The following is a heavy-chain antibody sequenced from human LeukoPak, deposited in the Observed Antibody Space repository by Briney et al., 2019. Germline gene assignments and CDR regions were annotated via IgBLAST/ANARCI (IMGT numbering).Heavy chain of an antibody. Sequence: PGGSLRLSCAASGFTFSSYAMSWVRQAPGKGLEWVSAISGSGGSTYYADSVKGRFTISRDNSKNTLYLQMNSLRAEDTAVYYCATQSISFWSGPYYFDYWGQGTLVTVSS. D-gene: IGHD3-3*01. V-gene: IGHV3-23*01. CDR2: ISGSGGST. CDR3: ATQSISFWSGPYYFDY. J-gene: IGHJ4*02. CDR1: GFTFSSYA.